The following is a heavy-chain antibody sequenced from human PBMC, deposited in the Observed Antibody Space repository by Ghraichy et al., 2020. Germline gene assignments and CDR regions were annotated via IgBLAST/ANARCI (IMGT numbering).Heavy chain of an antibody. J-gene: IGHJ4*02. CDR1: GFTFSSYA. CDR2: ISGSGGST. V-gene: IGHV3-23*01. CDR3: AKGEANWGPTYDFDY. Sequence: GESLNISCAASGFTFSSYAMSWVRQAPGKGLEWVSAISGSGGSTYYADSVKGRFTISRDNSKNTLYLQMNSLRAEDTAVYYCAKGEANWGPTYDFDYWGQGTLVTVSS. D-gene: IGHD7-27*01.